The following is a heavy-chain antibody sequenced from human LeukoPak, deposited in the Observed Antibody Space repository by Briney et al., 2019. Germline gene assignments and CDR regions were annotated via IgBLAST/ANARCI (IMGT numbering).Heavy chain of an antibody. Sequence: GGSLRLSCAASGFTLSREAMSWVRQAPGKGLGWVSSIRGSGGSTYYADSVKGRFTISRDNARNSLYLQMNSLRAEDTALYYCATYSFDRGYYFDYWGQGTLVTVSS. CDR1: GFTLSREA. J-gene: IGHJ4*02. CDR2: IRGSGGST. D-gene: IGHD3-22*01. CDR3: ATYSFDRGYYFDY. V-gene: IGHV3-23*01.